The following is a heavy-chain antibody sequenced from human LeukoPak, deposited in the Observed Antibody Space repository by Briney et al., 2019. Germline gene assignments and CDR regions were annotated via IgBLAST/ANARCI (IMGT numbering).Heavy chain of an antibody. Sequence: GAPVKVSCKASGYTFTSYGISWVRQAPGQGLEWMGWISAYNGNTNYAQRFQGRVTITTDESTSTAYMELSSLRSEDTAVYYCASFRSSGLSDYWGQGTLVTVSS. CDR2: ISAYNGNT. CDR1: GYTFTSYG. CDR3: ASFRSSGLSDY. J-gene: IGHJ4*02. D-gene: IGHD6-19*01. V-gene: IGHV1-18*01.